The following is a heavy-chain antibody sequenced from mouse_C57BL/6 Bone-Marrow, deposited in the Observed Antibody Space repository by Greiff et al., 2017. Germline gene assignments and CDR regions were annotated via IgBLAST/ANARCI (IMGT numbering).Heavy chain of an antibody. CDR2: INYDGIST. Sequence: EVKLVESEGGLVQPGSSMKLSCTASGFTFSDYYMAWVRQVPEKGLEWVANINYDGISTYYLDSLKSRFIISRDNAKNILYLQMSSLKSEDTATYYCARDAYDYDDRGGGFDYWGQGTTLTVSS. J-gene: IGHJ2*01. CDR3: ARDAYDYDDRGGGFDY. CDR1: GFTFSDYY. V-gene: IGHV5-16*01. D-gene: IGHD2-4*01.